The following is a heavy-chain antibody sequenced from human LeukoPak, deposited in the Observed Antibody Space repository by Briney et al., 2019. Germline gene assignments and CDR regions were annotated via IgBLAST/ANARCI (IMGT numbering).Heavy chain of an antibody. CDR1: GFTFSSYW. CDR2: INSDGSST. D-gene: IGHD3-3*01. V-gene: IGHV3-74*01. Sequence: GSLRLSCAASGFTFSSYWMHWVRQAPGKGLVWVSRINSDGSSTSYADSVKGRFTISRDNAKNSLYLQMNSLRAEDTAVYYCARVGFLEWLFFDYWGQGTLVTVSS. J-gene: IGHJ4*02. CDR3: ARVGFLEWLFFDY.